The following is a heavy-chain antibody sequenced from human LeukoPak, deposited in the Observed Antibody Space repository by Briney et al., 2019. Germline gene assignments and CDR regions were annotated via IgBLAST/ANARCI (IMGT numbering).Heavy chain of an antibody. Sequence: SGGSLRLSCAASEFTVSSNYMSWVRQAPGKGLEWVSVIYSGGSTYYADSVKGRFTISRDNSKNTLYLQMNSLRAEDTAVYYCARAFEYPEPFDIWGQGTMVTVSS. V-gene: IGHV3-66*01. CDR2: IYSGGST. CDR1: EFTVSSNY. CDR3: ARAFEYPEPFDI. J-gene: IGHJ3*02. D-gene: IGHD2-2*02.